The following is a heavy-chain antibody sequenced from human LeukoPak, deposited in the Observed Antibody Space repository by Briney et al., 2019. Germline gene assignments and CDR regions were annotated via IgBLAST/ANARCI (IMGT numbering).Heavy chain of an antibody. Sequence: PSETLSLTCTVSGYSVSSGYYWGWIRQPPGKGLEWIGTRFHSGNTYYNPSLKSRVTISVDTSKNQFSLKLSSVTAADTAVYSCARGWYDYYFDYWGQGTLVTVSS. CDR1: GYSVSSGYY. V-gene: IGHV4-38-2*02. CDR3: ARGWYDYYFDY. D-gene: IGHD1-1*01. J-gene: IGHJ4*02. CDR2: RFHSGNT.